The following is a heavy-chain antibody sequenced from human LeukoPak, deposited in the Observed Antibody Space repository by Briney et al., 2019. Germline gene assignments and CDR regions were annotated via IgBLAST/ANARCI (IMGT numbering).Heavy chain of an antibody. CDR1: GFIFDDYA. J-gene: IGHJ4*02. CDR2: ISWNSGSI. D-gene: IGHD4-11*01. V-gene: IGHV3-9*01. CDR3: AKDSAAFYSNLDY. Sequence: PGGSLRLSCAASGFIFDDYAMHWVRQAPGKGLEWVSSISWNSGSIGYADSVKGRFTISRDNAKNSLYLQMNSLRAEDTALYYCAKDSAAFYSNLDYWGQGTLVTVSS.